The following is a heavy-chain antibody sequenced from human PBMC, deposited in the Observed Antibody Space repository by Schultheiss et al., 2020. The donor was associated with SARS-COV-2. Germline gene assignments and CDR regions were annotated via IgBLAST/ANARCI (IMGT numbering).Heavy chain of an antibody. Sequence: GGSLRLSCAASGFTFSSYGMHWVRQAPGKGLEWVAVIWYDGSNKYYADSVKGRFTISRDNSKNTLYLQMNSLRAEDTAVYYCAKDTNKVGAAAAGDFDYWGQGTLVTVSS. J-gene: IGHJ4*02. V-gene: IGHV3-33*06. CDR1: GFTFSSYG. CDR3: AKDTNKVGAAAAGDFDY. CDR2: IWYDGSNK. D-gene: IGHD6-13*01.